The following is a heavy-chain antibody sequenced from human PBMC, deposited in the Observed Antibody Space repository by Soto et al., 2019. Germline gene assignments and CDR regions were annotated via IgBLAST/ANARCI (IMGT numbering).Heavy chain of an antibody. CDR1: GYTFTGYY. CDR2: INPNSGGT. V-gene: IGHV1-2*02. Sequence: ASVKVSCKASGYTFTGYYMHWVRQAPGQGLEWMGWINPNSGGTNYAQKFQGRVTMTRDTSISTAYMELSRLRSDDTAVYYCARDSGYYDILTGYWNGAFDIWGQGTLVTV. CDR3: ARDSGYYDILTGYWNGAFDI. J-gene: IGHJ3*02. D-gene: IGHD3-9*01.